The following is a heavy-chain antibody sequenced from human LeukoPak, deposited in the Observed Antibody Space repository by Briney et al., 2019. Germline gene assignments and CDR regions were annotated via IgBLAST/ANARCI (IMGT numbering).Heavy chain of an antibody. D-gene: IGHD3-16*01. V-gene: IGHV3-23*01. CDR1: GFTFSSYE. CDR3: ARDLSWGAFI. Sequence: PGGSLRLSCAASGFTFSSYEMNWVRQAPGKRLEWVSGISPSGGTTYYADSLKGRFSISRDNSKNTVYLQMNSLRADDTAVYYCARDLSWGAFIWGQGTMVTVSS. J-gene: IGHJ3*02. CDR2: ISPSGGTT.